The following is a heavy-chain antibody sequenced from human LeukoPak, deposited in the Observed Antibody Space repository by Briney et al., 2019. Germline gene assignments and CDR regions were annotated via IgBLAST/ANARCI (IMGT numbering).Heavy chain of an antibody. CDR3: ARGQPMATSEN. V-gene: IGHV3-21*01. J-gene: IGHJ4*02. CDR1: GFTFSSYW. D-gene: IGHD5-24*01. CDR2: ISSGSSYI. Sequence: GGSLRLSCAASGFTFSSYWMSWVRQAPGKGLEWVSSISSGSSYIYYADSVKGRFTISRDNAKNSLYLQMNSLRAEDTAVYYCARGQPMATSENWGQGTLVTVSS.